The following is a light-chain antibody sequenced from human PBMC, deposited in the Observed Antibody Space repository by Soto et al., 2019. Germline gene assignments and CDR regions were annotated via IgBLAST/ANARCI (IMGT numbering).Light chain of an antibody. CDR3: QQRNSYLPWT. CDR1: QGISSY. Sequence: DIPLTQSPSFLSASVGDRVTITCRASQGISSYLAWYQQKPGKAPKLLIYAASTLQSGVPSRFSGSGSGTEFTLTISSLKPEDFATYYCQQRNSYLPWTFGQGTKVEIK. J-gene: IGKJ1*01. V-gene: IGKV1-9*01. CDR2: AAS.